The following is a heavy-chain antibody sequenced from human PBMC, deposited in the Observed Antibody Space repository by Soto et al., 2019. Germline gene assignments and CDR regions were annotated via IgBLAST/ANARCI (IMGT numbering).Heavy chain of an antibody. Sequence: QVQLQESGPGLVKHSQTLSLSCTVSGDSMSRGDYYWSWIRQPPGKGLEWIGFIYHTGRTYYSPSLKGRVDISVDTSKNQFSLKLSSVTAADTAVYYCARDPLYDYGDLSHVFDMWGQGTMVTVSS. CDR2: IYHTGRT. J-gene: IGHJ3*02. V-gene: IGHV4-30-4*01. CDR1: GDSMSRGDYY. CDR3: ARDPLYDYGDLSHVFDM. D-gene: IGHD4-17*01.